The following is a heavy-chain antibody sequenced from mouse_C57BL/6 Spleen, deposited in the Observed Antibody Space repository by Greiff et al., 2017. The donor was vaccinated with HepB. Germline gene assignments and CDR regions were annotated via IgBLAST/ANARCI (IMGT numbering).Heavy chain of an antibody. CDR1: GFSLTSYG. CDR3: ARNSRIYDGTTKGYFDY. Sequence: QVQLKDSGPGLVQPSQSLSITCTVSGFSLTSYGVHWVRQSPGKGLEWLGVIWSGGSTDYNAAFISRLSISKDNSKSQVFFKMNSLQADDTAIYYCARNSRIYDGTTKGYFDYWGQGTTLTVSS. V-gene: IGHV2-2*01. J-gene: IGHJ2*01. D-gene: IGHD2-3*01. CDR2: IWSGGST.